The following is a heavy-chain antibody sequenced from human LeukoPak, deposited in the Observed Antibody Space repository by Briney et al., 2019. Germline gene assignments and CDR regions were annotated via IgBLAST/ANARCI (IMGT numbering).Heavy chain of an antibody. D-gene: IGHD3-3*01. J-gene: IGHJ4*02. Sequence: SXRLSCAASGFTFSSYAMHWVRQAPGKGLEWVAVISYDGSNKYYADSVKGRFTISRDNSKNTLYLQMNSLRAEDTAVYYCARESWGDFWSGYYTGWDPYFDYWGQGTLVTVSS. CDR3: ARESWGDFWSGYYTGWDPYFDY. CDR2: ISYDGSNK. CDR1: GFTFSSYA. V-gene: IGHV3-30-3*01.